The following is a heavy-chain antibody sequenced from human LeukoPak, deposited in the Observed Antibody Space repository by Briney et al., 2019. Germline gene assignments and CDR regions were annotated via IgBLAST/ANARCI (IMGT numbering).Heavy chain of an antibody. J-gene: IGHJ4*02. CDR2: IIPIFGTA. Sequence: GASVKVSCKASGYTFTSYGISWVRQAPGQGLEWMGGIIPIFGTANYAQKFQGRVTITTDESTSTAYMELSSLRSEDTAVYYCAREGVGSGYDYWGQGTLVTVSS. CDR1: GYTFTSYG. CDR3: AREGVGSGYDY. V-gene: IGHV1-69*05. D-gene: IGHD5-12*01.